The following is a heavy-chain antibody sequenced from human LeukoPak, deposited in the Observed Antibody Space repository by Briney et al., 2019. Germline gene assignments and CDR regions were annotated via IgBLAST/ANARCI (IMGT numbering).Heavy chain of an antibody. CDR1: GFTFSNAW. CDR2: IKSKTDGGTT. Sequence: PGGSLRLSCAASGFTFSNAWMSWVRQAPGKGLEWVGRIKSKTDGGTTDYAAPVKGRFTISRDDSKNTLYLQTNSLKTEDTAVYYCTTTDYGDYDPFDYWGQGTLVTVSS. D-gene: IGHD4-17*01. J-gene: IGHJ4*02. CDR3: TTTDYGDYDPFDY. V-gene: IGHV3-15*01.